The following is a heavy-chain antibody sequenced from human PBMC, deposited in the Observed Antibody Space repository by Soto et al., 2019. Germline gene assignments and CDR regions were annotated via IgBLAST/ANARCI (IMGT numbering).Heavy chain of an antibody. CDR3: ARDSSYYDILTGEYYYYYGMDV. CDR2: ISSISSTI. CDR1: GFTFSSYS. D-gene: IGHD3-9*01. Sequence: EVQLVESGGGLVQPGGSLRLSCAASGFTFSSYSMNWVRQAPGKGLEWVSYISSISSTIYYADSVKGRFTISRDNAKNSLYLRRNSLRAEVTAVYYCARDSSYYDILTGEYYYYYGMDVCGQGTTVTVSS. V-gene: IGHV3-48*01. J-gene: IGHJ6*02.